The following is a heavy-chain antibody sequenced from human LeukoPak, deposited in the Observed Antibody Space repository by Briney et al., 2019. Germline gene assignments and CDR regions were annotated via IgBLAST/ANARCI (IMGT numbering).Heavy chain of an antibody. CDR1: GGSFSGYY. D-gene: IGHD2-2*01. V-gene: IGHV4-34*01. J-gene: IGHJ4*02. Sequence: KPSETLSLTCAVYGGSFSGYYWSWIRQPPGKGLEWIGEINHSGSTNYNPSLKSRVTISVDTSKNQFSLKLSSVTAADTAVYYCARHLGYCSSTSCRHFDYWGQGTLVTVSS. CDR3: ARHLGYCSSTSCRHFDY. CDR2: INHSGST.